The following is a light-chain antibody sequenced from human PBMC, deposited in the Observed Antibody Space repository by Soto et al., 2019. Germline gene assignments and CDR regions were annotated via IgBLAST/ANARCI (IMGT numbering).Light chain of an antibody. CDR3: QQYNSFPWT. V-gene: IGKV1-5*03. J-gene: IGKJ1*01. CDR2: KAS. Sequence: DIQMTQSPSTLSASVGDRVTISCRASQSISDWLAWYQQKPGKAPKVVIYKASNLERWVSSRFSGSGSGTEFTLTISSLQPDDFATYYCQQYNSFPWTFGQGTKVEIK. CDR1: QSISDW.